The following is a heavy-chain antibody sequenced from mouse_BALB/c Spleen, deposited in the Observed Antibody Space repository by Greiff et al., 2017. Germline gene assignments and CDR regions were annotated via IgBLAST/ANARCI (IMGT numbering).Heavy chain of an antibody. D-gene: IGHD1-1*01. CDR3: ARDSPNYYGSSYVPFDY. Sequence: QVQLKESGPGLVAPSQSLSITCTVSGFSLTGYGVNWVRQPPGKGLEWLGMIWGDGSTDYNSALKSRLSISKDNSKSQVFLKMNSLQTDDTARYYCARDSPNYYGSSYVPFDYWGQGTTLTVSS. CDR2: IWGDGST. V-gene: IGHV2-6-7*01. J-gene: IGHJ2*01. CDR1: GFSLTGYG.